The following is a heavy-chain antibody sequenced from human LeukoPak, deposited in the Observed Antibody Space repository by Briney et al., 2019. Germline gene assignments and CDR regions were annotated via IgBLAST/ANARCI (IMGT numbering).Heavy chain of an antibody. Sequence: PSETLSLTCTVSGGSISSYYWSWIRQPPGKGLEWIWYIYYSGSTNYNPSLKSRVTISVDTSKNQFSLKLSSVTAADTAVYYCARPLYGGNPWYAFDIWGQGTMVTVSS. CDR1: GGSISSYY. J-gene: IGHJ3*02. D-gene: IGHD4-23*01. CDR2: IYYSGST. V-gene: IGHV4-59*01. CDR3: ARPLYGGNPWYAFDI.